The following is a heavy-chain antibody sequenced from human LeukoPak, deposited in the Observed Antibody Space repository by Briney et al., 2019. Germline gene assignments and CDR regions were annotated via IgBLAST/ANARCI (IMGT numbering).Heavy chain of an antibody. D-gene: IGHD2-2*01. CDR3: ARDKSWGSSTSCFDY. CDR2: INHSGST. V-gene: IGHV4-34*01. CDR1: GGSFSGYY. Sequence: PSETLSLTCAVYGGSFSGYYWSWIRQPPGKGLEWIGEINHSGSTNYNPSLKSRVTISVDTSRNQFSLKLSSVTAADTAVYYCARDKSWGSSTSCFDYWGQGTLVTVSS. J-gene: IGHJ4*02.